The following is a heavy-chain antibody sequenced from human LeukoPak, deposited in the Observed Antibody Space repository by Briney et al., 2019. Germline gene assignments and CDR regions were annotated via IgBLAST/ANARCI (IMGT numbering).Heavy chain of an antibody. CDR1: GGSFSGYY. V-gene: IGHV4-34*01. J-gene: IGHJ4*02. CDR2: INHSVST. D-gene: IGHD3-16*02. CDR3: ARGRIMITFGGVIVRYYFDY. Sequence: SETLSLTCAVYGGSFSGYYWSWIRQPPGKGLECIGEINHSVSTNYNPSLKSRVTISVDTSKNQFSLKLSSVTAADTAVYYCARGRIMITFGGVIVRYYFDYWGQGTLVTVSS.